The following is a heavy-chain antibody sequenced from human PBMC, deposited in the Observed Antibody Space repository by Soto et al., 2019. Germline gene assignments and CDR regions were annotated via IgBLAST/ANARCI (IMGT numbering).Heavy chain of an antibody. D-gene: IGHD3-9*01. V-gene: IGHV3-74*01. J-gene: IGHJ3*02. CDR1: GFTFSSYW. Sequence: GGSLRLSCAASGFTFSSYWMHWVRQAPGKGLVWVSRINSDGSSTSYADSVKGRFTISRDNARNTLYLQMNSLRAEDTAVYYCARDGLTYYDILTGSRWENAFDIWGQGTMVTVSS. CDR2: INSDGSST. CDR3: ARDGLTYYDILTGSRWENAFDI.